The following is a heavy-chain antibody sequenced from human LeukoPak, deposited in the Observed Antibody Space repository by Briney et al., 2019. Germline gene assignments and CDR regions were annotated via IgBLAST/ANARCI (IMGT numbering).Heavy chain of an antibody. CDR1: GFTFSTYA. V-gene: IGHV3-23*01. CDR2: ISGSGSGT. D-gene: IGHD5-24*01. Sequence: GGSLRLSCATSGFTFSTYATSCVRQAPGKGLEWVSLISGSGSGTHYADSVKGRFTISRDNSKNMLYLHMNSLRADDTAVYYCARSGTEDGYNIYFDHWGQGTLVTVSS. J-gene: IGHJ4*02. CDR3: ARSGTEDGYNIYFDH.